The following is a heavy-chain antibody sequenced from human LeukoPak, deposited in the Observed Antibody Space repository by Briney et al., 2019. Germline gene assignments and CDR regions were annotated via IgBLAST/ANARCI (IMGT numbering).Heavy chain of an antibody. Sequence: GGSLRLSCAASGFIVSNKYMTWVRQAPGKGLEWVSLISGSGDNTHYVDSVKGRFTISRDNSKNTLFLQMNSLRAEDTAVYYCAKSQSGSCSGGSCSCDYWGQGTLVTVSS. CDR1: GFIVSNKY. J-gene: IGHJ4*02. CDR3: AKSQSGSCSGGSCSCDY. CDR2: ISGSGDNT. V-gene: IGHV3-23*01. D-gene: IGHD2-15*01.